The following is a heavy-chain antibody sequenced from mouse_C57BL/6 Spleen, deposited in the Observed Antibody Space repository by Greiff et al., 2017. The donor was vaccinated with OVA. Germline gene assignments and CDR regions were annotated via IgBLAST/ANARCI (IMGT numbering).Heavy chain of an antibody. J-gene: IGHJ3*01. CDR3: ARGDYDLGFAY. D-gene: IGHD2-4*01. CDR2: IYPGDGDT. V-gene: IGHV1-80*01. CDR1: GYAFSSYW. Sequence: VKLMESGAELVKPGASVKISCKASGYAFSSYWMNWVKQRPGKGLEWIGQIYPGDGDTNYNGKFKGKATLTADKSSSTAYMQLSSLTSEDSAVYFCARGDYDLGFAYWGQGTLVTVSA.